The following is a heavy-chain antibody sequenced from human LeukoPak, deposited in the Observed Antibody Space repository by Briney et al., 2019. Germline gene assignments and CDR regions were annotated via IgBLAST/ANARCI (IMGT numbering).Heavy chain of an antibody. J-gene: IGHJ6*02. Sequence: SVKVSCKSSGGTFSSYAISWVRQAPGQGLAWMGRIIPILGIANYAQKFQGRVTITADKSTSTAYMELSRLRSEDTAVYYCARYSSVAGFYYGMDVWGQGTTVTVSS. V-gene: IGHV1-69*04. CDR3: ARYSSVAGFYYGMDV. CDR1: GGTFSSYA. D-gene: IGHD6-19*01. CDR2: IIPILGIA.